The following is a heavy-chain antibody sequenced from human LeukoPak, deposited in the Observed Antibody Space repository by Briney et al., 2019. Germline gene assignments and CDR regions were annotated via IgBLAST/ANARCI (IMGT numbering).Heavy chain of an antibody. J-gene: IGHJ3*02. CDR2: IYTSGST. D-gene: IGHD6-19*01. CDR1: GGSISSYY. CDR3: ARARLAFDAFDI. Sequence: PAETLSLTCTVSGGSISSYYWSWIRQPAGKGLEWIGRIYTSGSTNYNPSLKSRVTISVDKSKNQFSLKLSSVTAADTAVYYCARARLAFDAFDIWGQGTMVTVSS. V-gene: IGHV4-4*07.